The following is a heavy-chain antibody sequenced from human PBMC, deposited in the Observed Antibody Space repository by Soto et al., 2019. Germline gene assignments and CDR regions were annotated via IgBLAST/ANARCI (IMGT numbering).Heavy chain of an antibody. D-gene: IGHD6-13*01. J-gene: IGHJ5*02. CDR2: ISSSSSTI. Sequence: GGSLRLSCAASGFTFSSYSMNWVRQAPGKGLEWVSYISSSSSTIYYADSVKGRFTISRDNAKNSLYLQMNSLRAEDTAVYYCATSIVANERIATKANYGWFDPWGQGTLVTVSS. CDR3: ATSIVANERIATKANYGWFDP. CDR1: GFTFSSYS. V-gene: IGHV3-48*01.